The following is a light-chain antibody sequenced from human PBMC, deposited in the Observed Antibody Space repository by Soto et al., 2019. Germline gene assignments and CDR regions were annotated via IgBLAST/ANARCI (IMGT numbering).Light chain of an antibody. CDR3: QQYNSYST. CDR2: GAS. V-gene: IGKV1-5*01. Sequence: DVQMTQSPSTLSASIGDRVTITCRARQSISSWVAWYQQKPGKAPQLLISGASGLQGGVPPRFSSSGSGTEFTITISSLEPDDFATYYCQQYNSYSTFGGGTKVEIK. CDR1: QSISSW. J-gene: IGKJ4*01.